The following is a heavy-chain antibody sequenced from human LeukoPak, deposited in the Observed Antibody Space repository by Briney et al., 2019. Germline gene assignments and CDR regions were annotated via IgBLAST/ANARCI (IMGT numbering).Heavy chain of an antibody. J-gene: IGHJ3*02. CDR2: IYYSGST. CDR1: GGSISSYY. V-gene: IGHV4-59*01. Sequence: SETLSLTCTVSGGSISSYYWSWIRQPPGKGLEWIGYIYYSGSTNYNPSLESRVTISVDTSKNQFSLKLSSVTAADTAVYYCAGVHKDAFDIWGQGTMVTVSS. CDR3: AGVHKDAFDI.